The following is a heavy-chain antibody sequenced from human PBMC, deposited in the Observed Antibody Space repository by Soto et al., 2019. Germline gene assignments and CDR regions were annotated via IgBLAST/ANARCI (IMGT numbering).Heavy chain of an antibody. CDR1: GFSLNTGGLG. CDR2: TYWDGDK. Sequence: QITLKESGPTLVKPTQTLTLTCTFSGFSLNTGGLGVGWIRQPPGKALEWLVLTYWDGDKRYSPSLESSLSITKDTYNNQVVLTMTDMFPVDTGTYYCAHSRCGGDCLRSYSSHYYYGMDVWGKVNTVTVSS. D-gene: IGHD2-21*02. V-gene: IGHV2-5*02. J-gene: IGHJ6*04. CDR3: AHSRCGGDCLRSYSSHYYYGMDV.